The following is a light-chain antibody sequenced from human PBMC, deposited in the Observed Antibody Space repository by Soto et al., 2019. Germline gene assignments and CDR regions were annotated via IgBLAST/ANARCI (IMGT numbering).Light chain of an antibody. CDR1: NSDVGSYNL. CDR2: EGS. CDR3: CSYAGSSTYV. J-gene: IGLJ1*01. Sequence: QSALTQPASVSGSPGQSITISCTGTNSDVGSYNLVSWYQQHPGKAPKLMIYEGSKRPSGVSNRFSGSKPGNTASLTISGLQAEDEDDYYCCSYAGSSTYVFGTGTKVTVL. V-gene: IGLV2-23*01.